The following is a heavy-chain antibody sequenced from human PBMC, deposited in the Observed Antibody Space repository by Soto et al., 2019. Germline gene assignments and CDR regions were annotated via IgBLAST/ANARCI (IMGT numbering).Heavy chain of an antibody. CDR3: AKDLYDYGDHQTFDY. D-gene: IGHD4-17*01. CDR2: ISWNSGSI. Sequence: GGSLRLSCAASGFTFDDYAMHWVRQAPGKGLEWVSGISWNSGSIGYADSVKGRFTISRDNAKNSLYLQMNSLRAEDTALYYCAKDLYDYGDHQTFDYWGQGTLVTVSS. J-gene: IGHJ4*02. CDR1: GFTFDDYA. V-gene: IGHV3-9*01.